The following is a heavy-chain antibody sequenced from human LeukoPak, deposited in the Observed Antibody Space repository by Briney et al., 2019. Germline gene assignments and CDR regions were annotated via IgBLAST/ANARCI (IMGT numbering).Heavy chain of an antibody. CDR1: GFSLSTSGMC. CDR2: IDWDDDK. V-gene: IGHV2-70*11. D-gene: IGHD6-13*01. Sequence: SGPALVKPTQTLTLTCTFSGFSLSTSGMCVSWIRQPPGKALEWLARIDWDDDKYYSTSLKSRLTISKDTSKNQVVLTMTNMDPVDTATYFSARINYSTIAADIDYWGQGTLVTVSS. CDR3: ARINYSTIAADIDY. J-gene: IGHJ4*02.